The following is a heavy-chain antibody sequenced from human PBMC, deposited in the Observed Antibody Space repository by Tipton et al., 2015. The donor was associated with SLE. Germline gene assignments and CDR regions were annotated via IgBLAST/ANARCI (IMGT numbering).Heavy chain of an antibody. D-gene: IGHD4-17*01. Sequence: SLRLSCAASGFTFSSHGMHWVRQAPGKGLEWVSYIDSTSTTIYYADSVKGRFTISRDNAKNSLYLQMNSLRAEDTALYYCARDQYGDYGQDAFDIWGQGTMVTVSS. V-gene: IGHV3-48*01. CDR3: ARDQYGDYGQDAFDI. CDR2: IDSTSTTI. CDR1: GFTFSSHG. J-gene: IGHJ3*02.